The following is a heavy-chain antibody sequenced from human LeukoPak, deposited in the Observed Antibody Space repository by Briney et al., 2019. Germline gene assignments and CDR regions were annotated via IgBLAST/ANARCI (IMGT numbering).Heavy chain of an antibody. CDR2: IYYSGST. Sequence: SETLSLTCTVSGGSISSGGYYWSWIRQHPGKGLEWIGYIYYSGSTYYNPSLKSRVTISVDTSKNQFSLKLSSVTAADTAVYYCARISHGITIFGVVIPHYGMDVWGQGTTVTVSS. J-gene: IGHJ6*02. D-gene: IGHD3-3*01. CDR1: GGSISSGGYY. CDR3: ARISHGITIFGVVIPHYGMDV. V-gene: IGHV4-31*03.